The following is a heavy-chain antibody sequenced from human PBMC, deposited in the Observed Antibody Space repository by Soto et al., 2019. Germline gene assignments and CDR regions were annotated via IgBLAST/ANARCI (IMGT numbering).Heavy chain of an antibody. CDR2: IGIGSSTK. Sequence: GGSLRLSCAASGFTFRNYGMNWVRTAPGKGLEWVSYIGIGSSTKYYADSVKGRFTISRDNAKNSLYLQMNSLRAEDTAVYYCARDQLYYNDISGRPLNAFDVWGQGTMVTVSS. V-gene: IGHV3-48*01. J-gene: IGHJ3*01. CDR3: ARDQLYYNDISGRPLNAFDV. D-gene: IGHD3-22*01. CDR1: GFTFRNYG.